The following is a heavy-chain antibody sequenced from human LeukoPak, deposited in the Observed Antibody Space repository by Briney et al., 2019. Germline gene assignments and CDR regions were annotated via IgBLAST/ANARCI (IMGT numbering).Heavy chain of an antibody. CDR1: GGSISSGDYY. V-gene: IGHV4-30-4*01. CDR2: IYTSGST. Sequence: PSQTLSLTCTVSGGSISSGDYYWSWIRQPPGKGLEWIGYIYTSGSTNYNPSLKSRVTMSVDTSKNQFSLKLSSVTAADTVVYYCARAPSTQAFDIWGQGTMVTVSS. CDR3: ARAPSTQAFDI. J-gene: IGHJ3*02.